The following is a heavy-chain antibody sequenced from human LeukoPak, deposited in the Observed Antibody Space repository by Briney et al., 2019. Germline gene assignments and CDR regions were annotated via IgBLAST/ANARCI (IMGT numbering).Heavy chain of an antibody. CDR1: GGTFSSYA. V-gene: IGHV1-69*05. J-gene: IGHJ6*03. Sequence: GASVKVSCKASGGTFSSYAISWVRQAPGQGLEWMGGIIPIFGTANYAQKFQGRVTITTDESTSTAYMELSSLRSEDTAVYYCASGIAAAGPVIGPYYYYMDVWGKGTTVTVSS. CDR3: ASGIAAAGPVIGPYYYYMDV. D-gene: IGHD6-13*01. CDR2: IIPIFGTA.